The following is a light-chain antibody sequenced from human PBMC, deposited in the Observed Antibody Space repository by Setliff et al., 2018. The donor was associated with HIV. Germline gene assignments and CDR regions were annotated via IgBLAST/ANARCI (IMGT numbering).Light chain of an antibody. J-gene: IGLJ2*01. CDR3: SSYTSSSTLV. CDR1: TSDIGAFNF. CDR2: EVN. V-gene: IGLV2-14*01. Sequence: QSALTQPASVSGPPGQSITISCTGTTSDIGAFNFVSWYQQHPGKAPKLIIYEVNYRPSGVSNRFSGSKSGNTASLTISGLQAEDEADYYCSSYTSSSTLVFGGGTKVTVL.